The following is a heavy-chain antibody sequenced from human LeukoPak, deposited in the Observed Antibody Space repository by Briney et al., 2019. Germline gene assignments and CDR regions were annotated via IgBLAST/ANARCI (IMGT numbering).Heavy chain of an antibody. CDR1: AGSISSANYY. J-gene: IGHJ4*02. V-gene: IGHV4-30-4*01. CDR2: IHHSGSA. Sequence: SQTLSLTCTVSAGSISSANYYWSWIRQPPGKGLEWIGYIHHSGSAYYNPSLKSRVTMSVDTSKNQFSLKLSSATAADTAVYYCARHIGGTTYDYWGQGTLVTVSS. D-gene: IGHD1-7*01. CDR3: ARHIGGTTYDY.